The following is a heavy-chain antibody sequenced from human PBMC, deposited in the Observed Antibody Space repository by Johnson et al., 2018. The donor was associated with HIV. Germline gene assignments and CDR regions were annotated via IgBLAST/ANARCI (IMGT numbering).Heavy chain of an antibody. CDR1: GFTFSDYY. CDR2: ISSSGSTI. V-gene: IGHV3-11*04. Sequence: QEQLVESGGGLVQPGGSLRLSCAASGFTFSDYYMSWIRQAPGKGLEWVSYISSSGSTIYYADSVKGRFTISRDNAKNSLYLQMRSLRAEDTTIYYCARALRWPNAFDIWGQGTLVTVSS. J-gene: IGHJ3*02. CDR3: ARALRWPNAFDI. D-gene: IGHD4-23*01.